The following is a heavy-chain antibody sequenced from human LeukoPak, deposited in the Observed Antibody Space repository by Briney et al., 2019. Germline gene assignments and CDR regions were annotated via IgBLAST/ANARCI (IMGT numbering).Heavy chain of an antibody. CDR1: GYTFTGYY. D-gene: IGHD5-18*01. V-gene: IGHV1-2*02. J-gene: IGHJ5*02. CDR2: IHPNSGST. Sequence: ASVKVSCKASGYTFTGYYMHWVRQAPGQGVEWMVWIHPNSGSTNYAQKFQGRITMSRATTISTAYMELSRLRSDDKAVYCCARVGRKWLQLGWFDPWGQGTLVTVSS. CDR3: ARVGRKWLQLGWFDP.